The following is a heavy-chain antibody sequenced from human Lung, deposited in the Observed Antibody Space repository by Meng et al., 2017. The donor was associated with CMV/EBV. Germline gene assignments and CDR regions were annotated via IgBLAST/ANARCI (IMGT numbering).Heavy chain of an antibody. V-gene: IGHV4-59*13. J-gene: IGHJ4*02. CDR2: MNYRGSS. CDR1: GGSISSYY. CDR3: ARDFATGPRGDYFDY. Sequence: GPLRLXXTVSGGSISSYYWSWIRQSPGKGLDWIGFMNYRGSSNYNPSLKSRVTISVDTSKNQFSLKLTSVTAADTAVYYCARDFATGPRGDYFDYWGQGIXVTVSS. D-gene: IGHD3-16*01.